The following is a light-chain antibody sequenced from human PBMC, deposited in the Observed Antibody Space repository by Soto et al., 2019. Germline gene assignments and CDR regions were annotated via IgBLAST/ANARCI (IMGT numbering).Light chain of an antibody. CDR3: YSTDSSGSQRV. CDR1: ALPKKY. V-gene: IGLV3-10*01. J-gene: IGLJ3*02. CDR2: EDS. Sequence: SYELTQPPSVSVSPGQTARITCSGAALPKKYAFWYQQKSGQAPVLVIYEDSKRPSGIPERFSGSSSGTLATLIISGAQVEDEADFYCYSTDSSGSQRVFGGGTKVTVL.